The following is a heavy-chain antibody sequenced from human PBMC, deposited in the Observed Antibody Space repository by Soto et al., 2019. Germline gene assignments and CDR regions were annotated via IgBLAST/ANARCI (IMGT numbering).Heavy chain of an antibody. J-gene: IGHJ4*02. CDR2: IYYSGST. V-gene: IGHV4-31*03. CDR1: GDSISSGAYY. Sequence: SETLSLTCTVSGDSISSGAYYWAWIRQHPVKGLEWIGYIYYSGSTQHNPSLKSRDTISIDTSKNQFSLKLSSVTAADTAVYYCARQIAAGSFTYYFDSWGQGTLVTVSS. CDR3: ARQIAAGSFTYYFDS. D-gene: IGHD6-13*01.